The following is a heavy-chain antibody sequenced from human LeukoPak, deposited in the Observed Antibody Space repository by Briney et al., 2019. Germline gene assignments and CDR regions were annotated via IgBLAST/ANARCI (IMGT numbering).Heavy chain of an antibody. Sequence: SETLSLTCTVSGGSISSYHWSWIRQPAGKGLEWIGRINTSGSTNYNPSLKSRVTISVDTSKNQFSLKLSSVTAADTAVYYCARNHLNYDILTGYLRPYGMDVWGQGTTVTVSS. D-gene: IGHD3-9*01. V-gene: IGHV4-4*07. CDR3: ARNHLNYDILTGYLRPYGMDV. CDR2: INTSGST. CDR1: GGSISSYH. J-gene: IGHJ6*02.